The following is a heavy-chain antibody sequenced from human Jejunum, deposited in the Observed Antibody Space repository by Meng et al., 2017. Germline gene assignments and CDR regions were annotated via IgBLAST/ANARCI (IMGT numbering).Heavy chain of an antibody. D-gene: IGHD3/OR15-3a*01. Sequence: GGSLRLSCAASGFTFSSYWMAWVRQAPGKGLEWVVNIGKDGSDMYYVDSVKGRFTISRDNAKNSLYLHMSSLRAEDTGVYFCARDTDWHNFDHWGQGTLVTVSS. J-gene: IGHJ4*02. CDR1: GFTFSSYW. CDR2: IGKDGSDM. V-gene: IGHV3-7*01. CDR3: ARDTDWHNFDH.